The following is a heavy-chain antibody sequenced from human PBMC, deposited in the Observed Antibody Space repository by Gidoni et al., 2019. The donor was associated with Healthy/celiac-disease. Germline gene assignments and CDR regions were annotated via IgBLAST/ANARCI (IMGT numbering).Heavy chain of an antibody. V-gene: IGHV6-1*01. J-gene: IGHJ4*02. Sequence: QVQLQQSGPGLVKPSQTLSLTCATSVASVSTTIAAWNWIRQSPSRGLEWLGRTYYRSKWYNDYAVSVKSRITINPDTSKNQFSLQLNSVTPEDTAVYYCARSIAARLFRYYFDYWGQGTLVTVSS. CDR1: VASVSTTIAA. CDR2: TYYRSKWYN. D-gene: IGHD6-6*01. CDR3: ARSIAARLFRYYFDY.